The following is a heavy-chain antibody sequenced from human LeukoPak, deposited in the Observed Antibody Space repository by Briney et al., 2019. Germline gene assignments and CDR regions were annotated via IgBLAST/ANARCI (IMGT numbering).Heavy chain of an antibody. CDR2: ITDSGSST. D-gene: IGHD3-10*01. CDR3: ARSTRYFGSAMYYFDD. Sequence: EGSLRLSCAASGFTFTGYYLHWVRQTPGKGLEYISTITDSGSSTYHTNSVRGRFTISRDNSKNTLYLQMGSLRTEDTAVYYCARSTRYFGSAMYYFDDWGQGTLVTVSS. CDR1: GFTFTGYY. V-gene: IGHV3-64*01. J-gene: IGHJ4*02.